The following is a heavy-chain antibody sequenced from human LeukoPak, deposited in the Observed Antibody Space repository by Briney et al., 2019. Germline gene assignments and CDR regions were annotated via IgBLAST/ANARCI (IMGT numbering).Heavy chain of an antibody. CDR1: GFTFSSYW. V-gene: IGHV3-7*01. CDR2: IKQHGSEK. CDR3: ARDRSYSYFEY. D-gene: IGHD4-11*01. Sequence: PGGFLRLSCAASGFTFSSYWMSWVRQAPGKGLEWVANIKQHGSEKYYVDSVKGRFTISRDNAKNSLYLQMNSLRAEDTAVYYCARDRSYSYFEYWGQGALVTVSA. J-gene: IGHJ4*02.